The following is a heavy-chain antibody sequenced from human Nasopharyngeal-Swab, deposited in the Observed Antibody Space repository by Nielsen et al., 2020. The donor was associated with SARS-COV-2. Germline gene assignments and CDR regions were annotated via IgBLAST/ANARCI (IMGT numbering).Heavy chain of an antibody. CDR3: AKDLGYDSGGYYGEYYYYGMDV. J-gene: IGHJ6*02. CDR2: ISWNSGSI. V-gene: IGHV3-9*01. Sequence: PGKGLEWVSGISWNSGSIGYADSVKGRFTISRDNAKNSLYLQMNSLRAEDTALYYCAKDLGYDSGGYYGEYYYYGMDVWGQGTTVTVSS. D-gene: IGHD3-22*01.